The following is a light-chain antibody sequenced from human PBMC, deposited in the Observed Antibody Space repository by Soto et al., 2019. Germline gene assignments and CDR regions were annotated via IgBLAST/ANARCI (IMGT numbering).Light chain of an antibody. CDR1: QSVGSN. CDR3: QQYNNWPPIT. V-gene: IGKV3-15*01. CDR2: TTF. J-gene: IGKJ5*01. Sequence: EVVMTQSPATLSVSPGERATFSCRASQSVGSNLAWYQQKPGQAPSLLIYTTFTRAAGVPARFSGSGSGTEFTLTISSLQSEDFAVYYCQQYNNWPPITFGQGTRLEIK.